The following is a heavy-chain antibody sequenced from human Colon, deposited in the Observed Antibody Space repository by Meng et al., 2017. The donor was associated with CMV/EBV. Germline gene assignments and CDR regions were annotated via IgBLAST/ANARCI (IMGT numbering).Heavy chain of an antibody. CDR1: GFTFNSYW. Sequence: GESLKISCGTSGFTFNSYWMHLVRQAPGKGLVWVSRVNSDGNNTSYADSVKGRFTISRDNAKNTLYLQMNSLSAEDTAVYYCASTKYSGGYFEFWGQGTLVTVSS. CDR3: ASTKYSGGYFEF. J-gene: IGHJ4*02. CDR2: VNSDGNNT. D-gene: IGHD1-26*01. V-gene: IGHV3-74*01.